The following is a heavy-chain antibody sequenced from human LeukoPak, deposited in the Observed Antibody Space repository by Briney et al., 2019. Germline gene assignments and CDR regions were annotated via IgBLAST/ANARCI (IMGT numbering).Heavy chain of an antibody. Sequence: GGSLRLSCAASGFTFSSYGMHWVRQAPGKGLEWVAVISYDGSNKYYADSVKGRFTISRDNSKNTLYLQMNSLRAEDTAVYYCAKGGGWFGELLVTYYYYYGMDVWGQGTTVTVSS. CDR2: ISYDGSNK. CDR3: AKGGGWFGELLVTYYYYYGMDV. CDR1: GFTFSSYG. J-gene: IGHJ6*02. V-gene: IGHV3-30*18. D-gene: IGHD3-10*01.